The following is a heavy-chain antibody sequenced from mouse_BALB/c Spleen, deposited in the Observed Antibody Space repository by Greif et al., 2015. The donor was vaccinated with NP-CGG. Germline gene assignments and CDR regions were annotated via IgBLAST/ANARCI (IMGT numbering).Heavy chain of an antibody. J-gene: IGHJ4*01. Sequence: QVQLQQSGAELVMPGASVKMSCKASGYTFTDYWMHWVKQRPGQGLEWIGAIDTSDSYTSYNQKFKGKATLTVDESSSTAYMQLSSLTSEDSAVYYCARVLRLRNYYAMDYWGQGTSGTVSS. V-gene: IGHV1-69*01. CDR1: GYTFTDYW. D-gene: IGHD1-2*01. CDR2: IDTSDSYT. CDR3: ARVLRLRNYYAMDY.